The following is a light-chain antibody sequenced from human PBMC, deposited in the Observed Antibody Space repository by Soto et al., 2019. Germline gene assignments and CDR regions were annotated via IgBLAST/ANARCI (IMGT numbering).Light chain of an antibody. CDR1: QSVSSSY. Sequence: EIVLTQSPGTLSLSPGERATLSCRASQSVSSSYLAWHQQKPGQAPRLLIYGASSRATGIPDRFSGSGSGTDFPLTISRLEPEDFAVYYCQQESSSPRTFGQETEVEIK. CDR2: GAS. CDR3: QQESSSPRT. J-gene: IGKJ1*01. V-gene: IGKV3-20*01.